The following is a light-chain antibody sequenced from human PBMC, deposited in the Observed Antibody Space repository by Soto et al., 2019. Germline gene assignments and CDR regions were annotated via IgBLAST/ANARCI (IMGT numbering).Light chain of an antibody. J-gene: IGKJ1*01. V-gene: IGKV3-20*01. CDR1: QSVSSSY. CDR2: GAS. CDR3: QQYGSSPIRT. Sequence: EIVLTQSPGTLSLSPGERATLSCRASQSVSSSYLAWYQQKPGQAPRLLIYGASSRATGIPDRFSGSGSGTDFTLTISRLEPEDFAVYYCQQYGSSPIRTFGQGTK.